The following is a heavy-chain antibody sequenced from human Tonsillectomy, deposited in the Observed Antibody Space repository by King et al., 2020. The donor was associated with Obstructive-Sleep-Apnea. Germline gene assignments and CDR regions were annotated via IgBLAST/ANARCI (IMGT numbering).Heavy chain of an antibody. D-gene: IGHD6-19*01. CDR2: INHSGST. CDR1: GGCFSGYY. J-gene: IGHJ6*02. Sequence: VQLQQWGAGLLKPSETLSLTCAVYGGCFSGYYWSWIRQPPGKGLEWIGEINHSGSTNYNPSLKSRVTISLDTSKNQFSLKLSSVTAADTAVYYCGVIAVADYYYYGMDVWGQGTTVTVSS. V-gene: IGHV4-34*01. CDR3: GVIAVADYYYYGMDV.